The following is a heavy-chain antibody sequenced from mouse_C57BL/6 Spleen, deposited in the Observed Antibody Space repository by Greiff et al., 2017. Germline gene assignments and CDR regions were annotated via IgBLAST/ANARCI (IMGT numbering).Heavy chain of an antibody. D-gene: IGHD1-1*01. J-gene: IGHJ4*01. CDR2: IRNKANGYTT. CDR3: ARWKVYYGSSHYYAKYY. V-gene: IGHV7-3*01. CDR1: GFTFTDYY. Sequence: EVKLMESGGGLVQPGGSLSLSCAASGFTFTDYYMSWVRQPPGKALEWLGFIRNKANGYTTEYSASWKGRFTISRANSQSILYLQMNARRAEDSATYYCARWKVYYGSSHYYAKYYWGQGTSVTVSA.